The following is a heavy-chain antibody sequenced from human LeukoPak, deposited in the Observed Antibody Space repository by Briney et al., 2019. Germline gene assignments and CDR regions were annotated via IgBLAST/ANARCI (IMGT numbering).Heavy chain of an antibody. V-gene: IGHV1-69*05. CDR2: IIPIFGTA. J-gene: IGHJ5*02. Sequence: SVTVSCKASGGTFSSYAISWVRQAPGQGLEWMGRIIPIFGTANYAQKFQGRVTITTDESTSTAYMELSRLRSDDTAVYYCARVRGSYYSWGQGTLVTVSS. CDR1: GGTFSSYA. CDR3: ARVRGSYYS. D-gene: IGHD1-26*01.